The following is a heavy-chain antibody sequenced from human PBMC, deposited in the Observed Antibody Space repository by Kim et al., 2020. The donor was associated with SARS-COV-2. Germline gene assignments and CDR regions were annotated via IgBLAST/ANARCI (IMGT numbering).Heavy chain of an antibody. Sequence: GGSLRLSCAASGFTFDDYTMHWVRQAPGKGLEWVSLISWDGGSTYYADSVKGRFTISRDNSKNSLYLQMNSLRTEDTALYYCAKDMGGGYSYGHRSFDYWGQGTLVTVSS. CDR1: GFTFDDYT. CDR3: AKDMGGGYSYGHRSFDY. CDR2: ISWDGGST. D-gene: IGHD5-18*01. V-gene: IGHV3-43*01. J-gene: IGHJ4*02.